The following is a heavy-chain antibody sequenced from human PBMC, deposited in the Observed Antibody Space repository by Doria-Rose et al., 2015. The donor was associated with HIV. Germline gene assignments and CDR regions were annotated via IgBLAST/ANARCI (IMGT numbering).Heavy chain of an antibody. CDR2: IFSDDES. Sequence: QVTLKESGPVLVKPTETLTLTCTVSGVSLSSPGMGVSWIRQPPGKALEWLASIFSDDESSYNTSLKSRLNISRGTSKSQVALTMTDMDLVDTATYYCARIKSSRWYHKYYFDCWGQGTLVIVSA. CDR1: GVSLSSPGMG. V-gene: IGHV2-26*01. CDR3: ARIKSSRWYHKYYFDC. J-gene: IGHJ4*02. D-gene: IGHD6-13*01.